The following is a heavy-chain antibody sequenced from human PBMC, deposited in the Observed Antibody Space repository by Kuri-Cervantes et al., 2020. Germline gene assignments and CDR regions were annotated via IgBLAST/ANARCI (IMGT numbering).Heavy chain of an antibody. Sequence: GSLRLSCAVYGGSFSGYYWSWIRQPPGKGLEWIGEINHSGSTNYNPSLKSRATISVDTSKNQFSLKLSSVTAADTAVYYCARDLGTAGVVTWGQGTLVTVSS. V-gene: IGHV4-34*01. CDR1: GGSFSGYY. CDR3: ARDLGTAGVVT. CDR2: INHSGST. J-gene: IGHJ5*02. D-gene: IGHD6-13*01.